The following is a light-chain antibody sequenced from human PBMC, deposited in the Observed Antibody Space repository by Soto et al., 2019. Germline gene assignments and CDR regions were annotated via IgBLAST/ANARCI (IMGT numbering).Light chain of an antibody. CDR1: ESVSTN. J-gene: IGKJ1*01. CDR3: QQYNNWPLT. Sequence: EIVMTQSPATLSLSPGERATLSSMASESVSTNLAWYQQKPGQAPRLLIYAASTRATGLPARFSGSGSGTEFTLTISSLQSEDFAVYSCQQYNNWPLTFGQGTKVDIK. CDR2: AAS. V-gene: IGKV3-15*01.